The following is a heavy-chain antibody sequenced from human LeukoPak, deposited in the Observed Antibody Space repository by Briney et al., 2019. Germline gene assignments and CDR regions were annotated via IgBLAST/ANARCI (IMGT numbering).Heavy chain of an antibody. CDR1: GGSISSSSYY. CDR3: ARHRPPYDSSGYPMATEYYFDY. CDR2: IYYSGST. V-gene: IGHV4-39*01. J-gene: IGHJ4*02. D-gene: IGHD3-22*01. Sequence: PSETLSLTCTVSGGSISSSSYYWGWIRQPPGKGLEWIGSIYYSGSTYYNPSLKSRVTISVDTSKNQFSLKLSSVTAADTAVYYCARHRPPYDSSGYPMATEYYFDYWGQGTLVTVSS.